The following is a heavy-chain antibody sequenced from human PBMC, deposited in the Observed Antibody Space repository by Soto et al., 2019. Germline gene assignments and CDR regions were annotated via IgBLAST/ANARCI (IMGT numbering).Heavy chain of an antibody. D-gene: IGHD4-17*01. CDR3: ARDADYGGSRGGMDV. Sequence: QVRLEESGPGLVKPSETLSLICSVSGGSVNNANYFWNWIRHHPENGLEWIGYIYYSGSTRYNPSFKNRATLSIDTSKNHISLRLNSVTVADTAVYFCARDADYGGSRGGMDVWGRGTTVTVSS. CDR2: IYYSGST. J-gene: IGHJ6*02. V-gene: IGHV4-31*03. CDR1: GGSVNNANYF.